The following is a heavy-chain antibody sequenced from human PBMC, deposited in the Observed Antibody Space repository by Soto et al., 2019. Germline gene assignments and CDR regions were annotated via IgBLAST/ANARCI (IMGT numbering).Heavy chain of an antibody. J-gene: IGHJ4*02. V-gene: IGHV1-69*01. Sequence: QVQMVQSGAEVKKPGSSARVSCKVSGGTFSRHSISWVRKAPGQGLEWMGGIIPIFDATQYALKFQGRLTITADESTTTFHMDLSGLRPEDTAIYYCARDLTSVRGSWGQGTLVTVS. CDR2: IIPIFDAT. CDR3: ARDLTSVRGS. D-gene: IGHD3-10*01. CDR1: GGTFSRHS.